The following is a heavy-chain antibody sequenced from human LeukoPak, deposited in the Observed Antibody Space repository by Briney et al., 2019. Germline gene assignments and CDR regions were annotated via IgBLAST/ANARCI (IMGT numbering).Heavy chain of an antibody. D-gene: IGHD6-13*01. V-gene: IGHV1-2*02. CDR3: ARDIAPSGSWWFDS. J-gene: IGHJ5*01. CDR1: GYTFTEYY. CDR2: ITLSTGDI. Sequence: DSVKVSSKAPGYTFTEYYLHWLRQAPGQGLEWMGWITLSTGDIFYAQNFQGRVTMTRDTSISTAYMQLGSLKSDDTAVYYCARDIAPSGSWWFDSWGQGTLVTVSS.